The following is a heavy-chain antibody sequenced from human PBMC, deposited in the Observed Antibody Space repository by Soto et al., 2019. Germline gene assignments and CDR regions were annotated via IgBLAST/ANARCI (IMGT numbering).Heavy chain of an antibody. CDR1: GFTFSSYS. J-gene: IGHJ3*02. V-gene: IGHV3-21*01. CDR2: ISSSSSYI. Sequence: GGSLRLSCAASGFTFSSYSMNWVRQAPGKGLEWVSSISSSSSYIYYADSVKGRFTISRDNAKNSLYLQMNSLRAEDTAVYYCVRDSVAAAGTAAFDIWGQGTMVTVSS. D-gene: IGHD6-13*01. CDR3: VRDSVAAAGTAAFDI.